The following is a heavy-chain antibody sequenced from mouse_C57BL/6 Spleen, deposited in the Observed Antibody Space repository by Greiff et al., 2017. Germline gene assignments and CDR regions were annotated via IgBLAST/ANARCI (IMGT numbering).Heavy chain of an antibody. Sequence: QVQLQQPGAELVKPGASVEMSCKASGYTFTSYWITWVKQRPGQGLEWIGDIYPGSGSPNYNEKFKSKAPLFVDTSSSTAYMQLSSLTSEDSAVYYCAREDDCHRGYCGEGTTLTDSS. CDR2: IYPGSGSP. CDR1: GYTFTSYW. V-gene: IGHV1-55*01. CDR3: AREDDCHRGY. J-gene: IGHJ2*01. D-gene: IGHD2-4*01.